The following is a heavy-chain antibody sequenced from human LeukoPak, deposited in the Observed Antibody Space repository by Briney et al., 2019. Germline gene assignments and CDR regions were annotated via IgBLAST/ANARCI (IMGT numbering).Heavy chain of an antibody. Sequence: GGSLRLSCAASGFTFSRHWMHWVRQAPGKGLVWVSRINSGGSTTVYADSVKGRFTISRDNAKNTLYLQMNSLRAEDTAVYYCTRTSYYDGGGSYRHFDYWGQGNLVTVSS. CDR3: TRTSYYDGGGSYRHFDY. CDR2: INSGGSTT. D-gene: IGHD3-22*01. CDR1: GFTFSRHW. V-gene: IGHV3-74*01. J-gene: IGHJ4*02.